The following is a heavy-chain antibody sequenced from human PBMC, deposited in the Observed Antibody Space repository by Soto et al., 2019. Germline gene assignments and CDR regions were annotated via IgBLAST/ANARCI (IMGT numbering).Heavy chain of an antibody. CDR1: GGSSSSGFYS. CDR3: ARVPDR. V-gene: IGHV4-30-2*01. J-gene: IGHJ5*02. CDR2: IYHSGST. D-gene: IGHD2-2*01. Sequence: SETLSLAWAVSGGSSSSGFYSWSWIRQPPGKGLEWIGYIYHSGSTYYNPSLKSRVTISVDRSKNQFSLKLSSVTAADTAVYYCARVPDRWGQGTLVTVS.